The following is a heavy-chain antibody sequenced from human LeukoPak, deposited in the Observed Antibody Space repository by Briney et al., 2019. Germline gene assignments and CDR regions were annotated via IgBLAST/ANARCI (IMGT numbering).Heavy chain of an antibody. CDR1: GFTFSSYA. Sequence: SGRSLRLSCASSGFTFSSYAMRWVRQAPGKGLEWVAVISYDGSNKYYADSVKGRFTISRDNSKNTLYLQMNSLRAEDTAVYYCARPGYSYVENAFDIWGQGTMVTVSS. V-gene: IGHV3-30*01. CDR3: ARPGYSYVENAFDI. D-gene: IGHD5-18*01. CDR2: ISYDGSNK. J-gene: IGHJ3*02.